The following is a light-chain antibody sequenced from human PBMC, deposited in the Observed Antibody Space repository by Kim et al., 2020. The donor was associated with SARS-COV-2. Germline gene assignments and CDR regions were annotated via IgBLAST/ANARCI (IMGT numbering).Light chain of an antibody. V-gene: IGKV1-9*01. CDR3: QKLNSYPRS. J-gene: IGKJ2*01. CDR1: LGISSY. Sequence: SASVGDRVIITCRTSLGISSYLAWYQHKPENPPTRLIYSASTSQSGVPSRFSGSVSGTELTLTLSSLQPEDFVTYYCQKLNSYPRSFGQGTKLEI. CDR2: SAS.